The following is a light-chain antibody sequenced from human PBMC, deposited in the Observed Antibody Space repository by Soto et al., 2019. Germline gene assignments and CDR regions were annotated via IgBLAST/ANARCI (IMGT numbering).Light chain of an antibody. CDR3: QQYGSSPT. V-gene: IGKV3-20*01. CDR2: GTS. CDR1: ETISAD. Sequence: EIVLTQSPGPLSLSPGGRVTLSCEASETISADLAWYQQKPGQAPRLLIYGTSSRATGIPDRFSGSGSGTDFTLTISGLEPEDFAVYSCQQYGSSPTFGGGTKVDIK. J-gene: IGKJ4*01.